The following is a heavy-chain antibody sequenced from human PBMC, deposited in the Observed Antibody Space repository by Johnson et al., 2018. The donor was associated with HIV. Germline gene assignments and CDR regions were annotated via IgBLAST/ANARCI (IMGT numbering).Heavy chain of an antibody. CDR1: GIAFSTNW. V-gene: IGHV3-30*19. J-gene: IGHJ3*02. Sequence: QEQLVESGGGLVQPGGSLRLSCVGSGIAFSTNWMHWVRRAPGKGLEWVAVISYDGSNKYYADSVKGRFTISRDNSKNTLYLQMNSLRAEDTAVYYCAREGGQWLVLVDAFDIWGQGTMVTVSS. CDR2: ISYDGSNK. CDR3: AREGGQWLVLVDAFDI. D-gene: IGHD6-19*01.